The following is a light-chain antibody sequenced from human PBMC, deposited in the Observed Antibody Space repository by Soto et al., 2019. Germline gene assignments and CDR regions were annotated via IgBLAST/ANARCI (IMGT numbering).Light chain of an antibody. V-gene: IGKV1-39*01. CDR3: QHTYRTPWT. Sequence: IQLTQSPSSLSASAGDRVTITCRASQGISSSLAWYQQKPGKAPKLLIYAASTLQSGVPSRFSGSGSGTDFTLTISSVQPEDFATYFCQHTYRTPWTFGQGTKVDIK. J-gene: IGKJ1*01. CDR2: AAS. CDR1: QGISSS.